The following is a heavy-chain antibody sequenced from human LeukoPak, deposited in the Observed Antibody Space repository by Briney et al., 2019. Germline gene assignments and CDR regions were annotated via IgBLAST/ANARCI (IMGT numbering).Heavy chain of an antibody. CDR1: GSSVSNHW. V-gene: IGHV4-4*07. J-gene: IGHJ4*03. Sequence: SETLSLTCTVSGSSVSNHWWIWIRQPAGKGLEWIGRIPSRGYTNYNPSLKSRVAMSVDTSKNQFSLKLNPVIAADTAVTYAVRTMTRGWGGWYDHDSWGRGTLVTVSS. CDR2: IPSRGYT. CDR3: VRTMTRGWGGWYDHDS. D-gene: IGHD6-19*01.